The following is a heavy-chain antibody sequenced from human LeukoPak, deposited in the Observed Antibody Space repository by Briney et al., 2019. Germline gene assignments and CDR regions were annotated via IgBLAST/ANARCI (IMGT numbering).Heavy chain of an antibody. CDR2: INPNSGGT. CDR1: GYTFTGYY. J-gene: IGHJ4*02. D-gene: IGHD5-18*01. V-gene: IGHV1-2*02. CDR3: ARSLPYTAMAKFDY. Sequence: GASVKLSRKASGYTFTGYYMHWVRQAPGQGLEWMGWINPNSGGTNYAQKFQGRVTMTRDTSISTAYMELSRLRSDDTAVYYCARSLPYTAMAKFDYWGQGTLVTVSS.